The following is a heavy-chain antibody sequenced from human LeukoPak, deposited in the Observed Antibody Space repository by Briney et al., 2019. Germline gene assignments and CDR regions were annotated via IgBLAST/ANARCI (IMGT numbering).Heavy chain of an antibody. D-gene: IGHD1-26*01. J-gene: IGHJ4*02. Sequence: PGGSLRLSCAASGLTFSNYNMNWVRQAPREGLEWVSSISSGRSFIYYADSVKGRFTISRDNAKNSLCLQMNSLRAEDTAVYYCAGIVGAPYWGQGTLVTVCS. V-gene: IGHV3-21*01. CDR1: GLTFSNYN. CDR3: AGIVGAPY. CDR2: ISSGRSFI.